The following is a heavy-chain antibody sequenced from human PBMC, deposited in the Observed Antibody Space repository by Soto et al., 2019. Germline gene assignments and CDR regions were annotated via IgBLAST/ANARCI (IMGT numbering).Heavy chain of an antibody. CDR3: ARGSATMVRGVMGWFDP. CDR2: LIPIFGTA. CDR1: GGTFSSYA. V-gene: IGHV1-69*01. Sequence: QVQLVQSGAEVKKPGSSVMVSCKASGGTFSSYAISWVRQAPGQGLEWMGGLIPIFGTANYAQKFQGRVTITADESTSTAYMELSSLRSEDTAVYYCARGSATMVRGVMGWFDPWGQGTLVTVSS. D-gene: IGHD3-10*01. J-gene: IGHJ5*02.